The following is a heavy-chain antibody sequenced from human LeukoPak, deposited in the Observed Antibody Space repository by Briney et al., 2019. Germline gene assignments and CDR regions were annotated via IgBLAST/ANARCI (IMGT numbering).Heavy chain of an antibody. Sequence: AGGSLRLSCAASGFTFSNYRMNWVRQAPGKGLEWVSSIGSAGTYIYYADSINGRFTISRDNAKNSLYLQMDSLRVEDTALYYCARDLSSSSFDYWGQGTLVTVS. CDR3: ARDLSSSSFDY. J-gene: IGHJ4*02. V-gene: IGHV3-21*01. CDR1: GFTFSNYR. CDR2: IGSAGTYI. D-gene: IGHD6-6*01.